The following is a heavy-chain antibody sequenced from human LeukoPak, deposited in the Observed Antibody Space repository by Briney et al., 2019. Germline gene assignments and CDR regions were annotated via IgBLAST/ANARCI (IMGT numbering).Heavy chain of an antibody. V-gene: IGHV3-43*02. D-gene: IGHD2-15*01. CDR3: AKEIDTLGTNAFDI. Sequence: GVFLRLSCAASGFSFDDYPMHWVRQAPGKGLEWVSLINEDGGKTFYADSVRGRFTISRDNSKNSLYLQMNSLRTEDTALYYCAKEIDTLGTNAFDIWGQGTIVTVSS. CDR1: GFSFDDYP. J-gene: IGHJ3*02. CDR2: INEDGGKT.